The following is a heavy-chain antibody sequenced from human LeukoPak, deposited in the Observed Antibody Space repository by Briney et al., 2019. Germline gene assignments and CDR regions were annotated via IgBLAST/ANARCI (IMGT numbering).Heavy chain of an antibody. CDR3: ARTREVVNFDY. Sequence: PSETLSLTCTVSVGFISSYYWIWIRQPRGKGLEWIGYIYYSGSTNYNPSLKSRVTISVDTSKNQFSPKLSSVTAADTAVYYCARTREVVNFDYWGQGTLVTVSS. V-gene: IGHV4-59*01. CDR2: IYYSGST. J-gene: IGHJ4*02. CDR1: VGFISSYY. D-gene: IGHD3-22*01.